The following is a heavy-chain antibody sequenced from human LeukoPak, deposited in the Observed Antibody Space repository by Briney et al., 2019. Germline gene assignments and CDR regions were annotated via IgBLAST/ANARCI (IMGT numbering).Heavy chain of an antibody. V-gene: IGHV3-30-3*01. Sequence: GGSLRLSCAASGFTFSSYAMHWVRQAPGKGLEWVAVISYDGSNKYYADSVKGRFTISRDNSKNTLYLQMNSLRAEDTAVYYCARWAAAVKYYYYYGMDVWGQGTTVTVSS. CDR1: GFTFSSYA. J-gene: IGHJ6*02. CDR3: ARWAAAVKYYYYYGMDV. D-gene: IGHD6-13*01. CDR2: ISYDGSNK.